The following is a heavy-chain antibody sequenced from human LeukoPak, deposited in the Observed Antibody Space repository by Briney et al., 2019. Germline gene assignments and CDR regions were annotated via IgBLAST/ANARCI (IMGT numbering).Heavy chain of an antibody. CDR2: INHSGST. V-gene: IGHV4-34*01. D-gene: IGHD6-19*01. CDR1: GGSFSGYY. J-gene: IGHJ6*02. Sequence: SSETLSLTCAVYGGSFSGYYWSWIRQPPGKGLEWIGEINHSGSTNYNPSLKSRVTISVDTSKNQFSLKLSSATAADTAVYYRARGGGGLLKEWLVPYYYYGMDVWGQGTTVTVSS. CDR3: ARGGGGLLKEWLVPYYYYGMDV.